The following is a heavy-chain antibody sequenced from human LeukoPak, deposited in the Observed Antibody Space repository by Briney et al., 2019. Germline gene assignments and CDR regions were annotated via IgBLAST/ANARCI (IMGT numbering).Heavy chain of an antibody. Sequence: PQTLSLTCTVSGGSISSGDYYWSWIRQPPGKGLEWIGYIYYSGSTYYNPSLKSRVTISVDTSKNQFSLKLSSVTAADTAVYYCARDRPGDSYGMDVWGKGTTVTVSS. V-gene: IGHV4-30-4*01. CDR1: GGSISSGDYY. J-gene: IGHJ6*04. D-gene: IGHD3-10*01. CDR2: IYYSGST. CDR3: ARDRPGDSYGMDV.